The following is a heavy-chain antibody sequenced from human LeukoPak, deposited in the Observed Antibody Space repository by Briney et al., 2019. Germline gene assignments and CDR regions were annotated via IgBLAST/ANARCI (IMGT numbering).Heavy chain of an antibody. D-gene: IGHD3-10*01. CDR1: GFSFSSYW. J-gene: IGHJ4*02. CDR3: AREGSGSYFQAY. V-gene: IGHV3-7*01. CDR2: IKQDGSEK. Sequence: PGGSLRLSCVGSGFSFSSYWMSWVRQAPGKGLELGANIKQDGSEKYYVDSVKGRFTISRDNAKNSVYLQMNSLRAEDTAVYYCAREGSGSYFQAYWGQGTLVTVSS.